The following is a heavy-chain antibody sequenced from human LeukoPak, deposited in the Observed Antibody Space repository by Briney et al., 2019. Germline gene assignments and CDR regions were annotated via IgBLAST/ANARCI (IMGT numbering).Heavy chain of an antibody. CDR3: ARAGGYQLLATYYYYGMDV. CDR2: ISGNNGNT. CDR1: VYTLTSYG. V-gene: IGHV1-18*01. Sequence: ASVKVSCKASVYTLTSYGISWVRQAPGQGLEWMGWISGNNGNTKSAQKLQGRVTMTTDTSTSTAYMELRSLRSDDTAVYYCARAGGYQLLATYYYYGMDVWGQGTTVTVSS. J-gene: IGHJ6*01. D-gene: IGHD2-2*01.